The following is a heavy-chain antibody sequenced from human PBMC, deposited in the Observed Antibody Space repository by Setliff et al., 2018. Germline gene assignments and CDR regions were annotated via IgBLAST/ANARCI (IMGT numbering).Heavy chain of an antibody. J-gene: IGHJ4*02. CDR2: MSYDGSNI. D-gene: IGHD1-26*01. CDR3: AIPRSTLRAIDF. V-gene: IGHV3-30*02. Sequence: GGSLRLSCAASGFTFSSYGMHWVRQAPGKGLDWVALMSYDGSNIYYSDSVKGRFTISRDISKNTLYLQMNSLRAEDTAVYYCAIPRSTLRAIDFWGQGTLVTVSS. CDR1: GFTFSSYG.